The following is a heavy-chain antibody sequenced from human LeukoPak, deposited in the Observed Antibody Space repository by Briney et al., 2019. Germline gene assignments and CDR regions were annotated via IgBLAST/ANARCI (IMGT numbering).Heavy chain of an antibody. D-gene: IGHD2-8*02. V-gene: IGHV4-59*08. CDR1: GGTISNYY. CDR3: AGHHPRNTVDF. J-gene: IGHJ4*02. Sequence: SETLSLTCTVSGGTISNYYWSWIRQPPGKGLEWIGYISHSGSTNYSPSLKSRVTISLDTSKNQFSLKLSSVTAADTAVYYCAGHHPRNTVDFWGQGTLVTVSS. CDR2: ISHSGST.